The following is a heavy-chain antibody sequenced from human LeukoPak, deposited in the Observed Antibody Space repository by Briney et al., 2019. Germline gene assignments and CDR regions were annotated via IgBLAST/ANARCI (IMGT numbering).Heavy chain of an antibody. Sequence: GASVKVSCKASGYTFTGYYMHWVRQAHGPGLEWMRWINPNSGGTNYAQKFQGRVTMTRDTSISTAYMERSRLRSDDTAVYYCARDKVNYYGSGRYARTIDYWGQGTLVTVSS. CDR1: GYTFTGYY. D-gene: IGHD3-10*01. CDR2: INPNSGGT. J-gene: IGHJ4*02. V-gene: IGHV1-2*02. CDR3: ARDKVNYYGSGRYARTIDY.